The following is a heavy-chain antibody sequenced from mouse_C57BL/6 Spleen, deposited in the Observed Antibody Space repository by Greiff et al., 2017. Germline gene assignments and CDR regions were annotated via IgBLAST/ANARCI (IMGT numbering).Heavy chain of an antibody. CDR1: GYTFTTYP. CDR2: FHPYNDDT. V-gene: IGHV1-47*01. J-gene: IGHJ1*03. Sequence: LVESGAELVKPGASVKMSCKASGYTFTTYPIEWMKQNHGKSLEWIGNFHPYNDDTKYNEKFKGKATLTVEKSSSTVYLELSRLTSDDSAVYYCARSYSNYRYFDVWGTGTTVTVSS. D-gene: IGHD2-5*01. CDR3: ARSYSNYRYFDV.